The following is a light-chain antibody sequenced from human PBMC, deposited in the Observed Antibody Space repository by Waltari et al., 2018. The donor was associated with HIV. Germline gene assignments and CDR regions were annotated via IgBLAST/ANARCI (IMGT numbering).Light chain of an antibody. CDR1: SSNIGSYY. Sequence: QSVLTQPPSASGTPGQRVTISCSGDSSNIGSYYVYWFQQLPGTAPKLLLYSNNQRPSGVPYRFSGSKSGTSASLAISGLRSEDEADYYCAAWTDSLRAVVFGGGTKLSVL. J-gene: IGLJ2*01. V-gene: IGLV1-47*01. CDR2: SNN. CDR3: AAWTDSLRAVV.